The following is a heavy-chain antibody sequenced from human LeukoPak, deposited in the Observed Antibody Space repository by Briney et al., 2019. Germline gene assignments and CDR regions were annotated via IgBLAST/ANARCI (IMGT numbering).Heavy chain of an antibody. D-gene: IGHD3-10*01. J-gene: IGHJ4*02. CDR3: ARIIKVVRGVPFDY. CDR1: GGSVSSGSYY. V-gene: IGHV4-61*01. Sequence: SETLSLTCTASGGSVSSGSYYWSWTRQPPGKGLEWIGYIYYSGSTNYNPSLKSRVTISVDTSKNQFSLKLSSVTAADTAVYYCARIIKVVRGVPFDYWGQGTLVTVSS. CDR2: IYYSGST.